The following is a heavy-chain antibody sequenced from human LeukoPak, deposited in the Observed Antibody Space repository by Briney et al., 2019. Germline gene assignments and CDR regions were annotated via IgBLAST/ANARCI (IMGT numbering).Heavy chain of an antibody. CDR2: IGGSGNNI. J-gene: IGHJ4*02. CDR1: GFTFSNDA. D-gene: IGHD6-13*01. CDR3: ARGSTSTWYDY. Sequence: GGSLRLSCAASGFTFSNDAMSWVRQAPGRGLEWVSLIGGSGNNIYYADSVKGRFTISRDNSKTTLYLQMNSLRAEDTAVYYCARGSTSTWYDYWGQGILVTVSS. V-gene: IGHV3-23*01.